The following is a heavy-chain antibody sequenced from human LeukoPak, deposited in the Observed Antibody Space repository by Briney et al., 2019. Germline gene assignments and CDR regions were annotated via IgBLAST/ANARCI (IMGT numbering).Heavy chain of an antibody. J-gene: IGHJ6*03. Sequence: PGGSLRLSCAASGFTFSSYWMSWVRQAPGKGLEWVANIKQDGSEKYYVDSVKGRFTISRDNAKNSLYLQMNSLRAEDTALYYCARGSSGSRLGYMDVWGKGTTVTVSS. CDR2: IKQDGSEK. V-gene: IGHV3-7*03. D-gene: IGHD1-26*01. CDR3: ARGSSGSRLGYMDV. CDR1: GFTFSSYW.